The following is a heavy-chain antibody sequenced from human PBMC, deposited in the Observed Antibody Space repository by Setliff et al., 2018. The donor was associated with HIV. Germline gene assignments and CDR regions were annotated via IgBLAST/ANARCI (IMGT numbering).Heavy chain of an antibody. V-gene: IGHV1-69*13. D-gene: IGHD2-15*01. CDR2: IIPRFGTA. CDR3: ARGWICRGGSCYPHYYYYMDV. CDR1: GGTFSSFG. Sequence: SVKVSCKASGGTFSSFGISWVRQAPGQGLEWMGGIIPRFGTANYAQKFQGRVTITADEPTSTAYMELSSLRSDDTAVYYCARGWICRGGSCYPHYYYYMDVWGKGTTVTVSS. J-gene: IGHJ6*03.